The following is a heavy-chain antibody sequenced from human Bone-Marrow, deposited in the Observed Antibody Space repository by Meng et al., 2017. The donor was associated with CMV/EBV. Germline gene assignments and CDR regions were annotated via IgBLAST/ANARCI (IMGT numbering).Heavy chain of an antibody. CDR1: SYSISSGYY. J-gene: IGHJ4*02. D-gene: IGHD4-17*01. V-gene: IGHV4-38-2*02. CDR2: IYRGGST. Sequence: GSLRPSCTVSSYSISSGYYWGWIRQPPGEGLEWIGTIYRGGSTYYNPPLKSRVTISVDTSKNQFSLRLRSVTAAYTAVKDCAILLWGTSVPNGTPWGQGTLVTVSS. CDR3: AILLWGTSVPNGTP.